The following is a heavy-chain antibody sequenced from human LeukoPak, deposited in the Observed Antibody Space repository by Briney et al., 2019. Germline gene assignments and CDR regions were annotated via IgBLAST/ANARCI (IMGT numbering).Heavy chain of an antibody. CDR2: ISGSGGST. CDR3: ARTTGTTGDAFDI. V-gene: IGHV3-23*01. D-gene: IGHD1-1*01. J-gene: IGHJ3*02. Sequence: PGGSLRLSCAASGFTFSSYAMSWVRQAPGKGLEWVSAISGSGGSTYYADSVKGRFTISRDNAKNSLYLQMNSLRAEDTAVYYCARTTGTTGDAFDIWGQGTMVTVSS. CDR1: GFTFSSYA.